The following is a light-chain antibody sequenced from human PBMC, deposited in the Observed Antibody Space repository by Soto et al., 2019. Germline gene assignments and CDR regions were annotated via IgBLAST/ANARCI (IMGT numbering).Light chain of an antibody. J-gene: IGLJ3*02. CDR2: DNN. CDR3: GTWDSKLSVGV. V-gene: IGLV1-51*01. CDR1: SSNIGYHY. Sequence: QSVLTQPPSVSAAPGQKVTISCSGRSSNIGYHYVSWYQQLPGTAPKLLIYDNNKRPSGIPDRFSGSKSDTLATLGITGLQTGDEGDYYCGTWDSKLSVGVFGGGTKLTVL.